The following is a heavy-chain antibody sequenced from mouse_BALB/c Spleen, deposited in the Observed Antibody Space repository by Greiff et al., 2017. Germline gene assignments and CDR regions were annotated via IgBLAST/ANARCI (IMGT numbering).Heavy chain of an antibody. CDR2: INPGSGGT. Sequence: QVQLKQSGAELVRPGTSVKVSCKASGYAFTNYLIEWVKQRPGQGLEWIGVINPGSGGTNYNEKFKGKATLTADKSSSTAYMQLSSLTSDDSAVYFCARADGYSWFAYWGQGTLVTVSA. J-gene: IGHJ3*01. V-gene: IGHV1-54*01. CDR1: GYAFTNYL. CDR3: ARADGYSWFAY. D-gene: IGHD2-3*01.